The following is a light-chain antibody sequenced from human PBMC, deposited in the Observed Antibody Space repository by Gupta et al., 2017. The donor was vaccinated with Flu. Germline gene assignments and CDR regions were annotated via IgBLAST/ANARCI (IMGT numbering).Light chain of an antibody. J-gene: IGKJ5*01. CDR2: GAS. CDR3: QQYYNGHGIT. V-gene: IGKV3-15*01. CDR1: QSGSSN. Sequence: EIVMTQSPATLSVSPGERATLSCRASQSGSSNLAWYPQKPGQAPRLLSYGASTRATGIPARFSGSGSGTECTLTISRLKSKDFAVYYWQQYYNGHGITFGQGTRLEMK.